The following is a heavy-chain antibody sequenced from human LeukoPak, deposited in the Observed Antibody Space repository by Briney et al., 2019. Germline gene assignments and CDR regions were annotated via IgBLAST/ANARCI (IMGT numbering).Heavy chain of an antibody. V-gene: IGHV1-46*01. CDR2: INPSGGST. CDR1: GYTFTSYY. Sequence: ASVKVSCKASGYTFTSYYMHWVRQAPGQGLEWMGIINPSGGSTSYAQKFQGRVTITADKSTSTAYMELSSLRSEDTAVYYCARGRRGQIDYWGQGTLVTVSS. J-gene: IGHJ4*02. CDR3: ARGRRGQIDY. D-gene: IGHD1-26*01.